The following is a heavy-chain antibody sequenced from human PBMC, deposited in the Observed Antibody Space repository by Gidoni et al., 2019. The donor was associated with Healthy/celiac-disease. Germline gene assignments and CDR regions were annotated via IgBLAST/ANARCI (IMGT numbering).Heavy chain of an antibody. Sequence: QLQLQESGPGLVTPSETLSLTCPVSGGSISSSSYYWGWIRQPPGKGLAWIGSIYYSGSTYYNPSRKSRVTISVDTSKNQFSLKLSSVTAADTAVYYCARDLKYYDFWSDYWGQGTLVTVSS. CDR3: ARDLKYYDFWSDY. CDR2: IYYSGST. J-gene: IGHJ4*02. D-gene: IGHD3-3*01. V-gene: IGHV4-39*07. CDR1: GGSISSSSYY.